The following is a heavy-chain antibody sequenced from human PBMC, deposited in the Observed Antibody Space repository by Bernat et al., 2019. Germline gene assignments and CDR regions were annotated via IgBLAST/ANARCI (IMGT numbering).Heavy chain of an antibody. CDR1: GYTFTGYY. CDR3: ARGYCSSTSCYPYGMDV. Sequence: QVQLVQSGAEVKKPGASVKVSCKASGYTFTGYYMHWVRQAPGQGLEWMGWINPNSGGTNYAQKFQGWVNMTRDTSISTAYMELSRLRSDDTAVYYCARGYCSSTSCYPYGMDVWGQGTTVTVSS. CDR2: INPNSGGT. J-gene: IGHJ6*02. D-gene: IGHD2-2*01. V-gene: IGHV1-2*04.